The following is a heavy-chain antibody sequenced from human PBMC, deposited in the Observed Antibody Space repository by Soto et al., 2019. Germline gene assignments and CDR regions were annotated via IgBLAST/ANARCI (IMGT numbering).Heavy chain of an antibody. J-gene: IGHJ6*02. V-gene: IGHV3-21*01. D-gene: IGHD2-2*01. CDR1: GFTFSSYS. Sequence: PGGSLRLSCAASGFTFSSYSMNWVRQAPGKGLGWVSSISSSSSYIYYADSVKGRFTISRDNAKNSLYLQMNSLRAEDTAVYYCARDKTRDCSSTSCYGGVGYGMDVWGQGTTVTVSS. CDR2: ISSSSSYI. CDR3: ARDKTRDCSSTSCYGGVGYGMDV.